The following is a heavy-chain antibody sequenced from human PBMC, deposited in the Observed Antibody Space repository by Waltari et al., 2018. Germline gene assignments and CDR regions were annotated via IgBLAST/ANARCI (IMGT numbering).Heavy chain of an antibody. CDR1: GFTFSSYA. V-gene: IGHV3-23*01. D-gene: IGHD6-19*01. J-gene: IGHJ4*02. CDR2: ISGSGGST. Sequence: EVQLLESGGGLVQPGGSLRLSCAASGFTFSSYAMNWVRQAPGKGLGWVSDISGSGGSTYYADSVKGRFTISRDNSKNTLYLQMNSLRAEDTAVYYCAKGKGGWLVFDYWGQGTLVTVSS. CDR3: AKGKGGWLVFDY.